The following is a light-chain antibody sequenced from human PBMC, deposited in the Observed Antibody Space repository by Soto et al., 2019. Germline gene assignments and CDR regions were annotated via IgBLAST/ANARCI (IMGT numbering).Light chain of an antibody. CDR3: QQYGSSPRT. CDR1: QSVSSSY. V-gene: IGKV3-20*01. CDR2: GAS. Sequence: EIVLTQSPCALSLSPGERATLSCGASQSVSSSYFAWYQQTPGQAPRLLIYGASTRDTGIPDRFSGSGSGTDFTLTISRLEPEDFAVYYCQQYGSSPRTFGQGTKVEIK. J-gene: IGKJ1*01.